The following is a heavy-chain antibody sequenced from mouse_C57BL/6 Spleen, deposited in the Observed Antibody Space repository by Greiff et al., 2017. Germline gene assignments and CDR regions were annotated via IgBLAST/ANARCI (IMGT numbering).Heavy chain of an antibody. V-gene: IGHV6-3*01. CDR1: GFTFSNYW. D-gene: IGHD1-1*01. CDR3: TDYYGSSPYYAMDY. J-gene: IGHJ4*01. CDR2: IRLKSDNYAT. Sequence: EVKVVESGGGLVQPGGSMKLSCVASGFTFSNYWMNWVRQSPEKGLEWVAQIRLKSDNYATHYAESVKGRFTISRDDSKSSVYLQMNNLRAEDTGIYYCTDYYGSSPYYAMDYWGQGTSVTVSS.